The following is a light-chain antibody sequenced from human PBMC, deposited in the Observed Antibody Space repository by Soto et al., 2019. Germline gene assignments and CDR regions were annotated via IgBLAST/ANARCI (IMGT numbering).Light chain of an antibody. Sequence: EIVMTQSPATLSVSPGERATLSCRASQSVSSNLAWYQQKPGQAPRLLIDGASTRATGIPARFSGRGSGTEVTLTISSLQSEDFAVYYCQPYNNWPWTFGQGTKVEIK. V-gene: IGKV3-15*01. CDR2: GAS. J-gene: IGKJ1*01. CDR1: QSVSSN. CDR3: QPYNNWPWT.